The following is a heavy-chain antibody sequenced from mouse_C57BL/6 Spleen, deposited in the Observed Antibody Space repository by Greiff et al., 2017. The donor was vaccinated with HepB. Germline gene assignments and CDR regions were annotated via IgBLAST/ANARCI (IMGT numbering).Heavy chain of an antibody. CDR1: GFSFNTYA. J-gene: IGHJ2*01. CDR3: VRDFITTVGFDY. Sequence: EVMLVESGGGLVQPKGSLKLSCAASGFSFNTYAMNWVRQAPGKGLEWVARIRSKSNNYATYYADSVKDRFTISRDDSESMLYLQMNNLKTEDTAMYYCVRDFITTVGFDYWGQGTTLTVSS. CDR2: IRSKSNNYAT. V-gene: IGHV10-1*01. D-gene: IGHD1-1*01.